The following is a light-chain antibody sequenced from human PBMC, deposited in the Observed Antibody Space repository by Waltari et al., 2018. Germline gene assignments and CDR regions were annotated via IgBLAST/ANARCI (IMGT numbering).Light chain of an antibody. CDR3: QQYGSSPLYT. CDR1: QSVSSSY. V-gene: IGKV3-20*01. Sequence: EIVLTQSPGPLSLSPGERATLSCRASQSVSSSYLAWYQQKPRQAPRLLIYGASSRATGIPDRFSGSGSGTDFTLTISRLEPEDFAVYYCQQYGSSPLYTFGQGTKLEIK. J-gene: IGKJ2*01. CDR2: GAS.